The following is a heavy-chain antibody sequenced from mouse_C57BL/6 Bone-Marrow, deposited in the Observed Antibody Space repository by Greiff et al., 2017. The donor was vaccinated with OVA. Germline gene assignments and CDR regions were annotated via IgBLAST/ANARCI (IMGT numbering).Heavy chain of an antibody. CDR2: IRLKSDNYAT. D-gene: IGHD1-1*01. Sequence: EVKLEESGGGLVQPGGSMKLSCVASGFTFSNYWMNWVRQSPEKGLEWVAQIRLKSDNYATHYAESVKGRFTISRDDSKSSVYLQMNNLRAEDTGIYYCTEGGSTYYAMDYWGQGTSVTVSS. CDR3: TEGGSTYYAMDY. V-gene: IGHV6-3*01. CDR1: GFTFSNYW. J-gene: IGHJ4*01.